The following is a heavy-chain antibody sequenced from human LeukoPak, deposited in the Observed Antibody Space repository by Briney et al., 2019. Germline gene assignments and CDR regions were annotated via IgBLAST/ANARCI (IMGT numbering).Heavy chain of an antibody. D-gene: IGHD3-22*01. CDR1: GGSISSSSYY. V-gene: IGHV4-39*07. Sequence: TETLSLTCTVSGGSISSSSYYWGWIRQPPGKGLEWIGEINHSGSTNYNPSLKSRVTISVDTSKNQFSLKLSSVTAADTAVYYCARRRTYYYDSSGYYLPNPHFDYWGQGTLVTVSS. J-gene: IGHJ4*02. CDR2: INHSGST. CDR3: ARRRTYYYDSSGYYLPNPHFDY.